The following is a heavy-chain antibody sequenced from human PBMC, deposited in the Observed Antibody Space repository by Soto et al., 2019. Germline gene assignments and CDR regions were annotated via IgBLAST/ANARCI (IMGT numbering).Heavy chain of an antibody. CDR3: AKDALGDYFYYSMDV. V-gene: IGHV3-23*01. J-gene: IGHJ6*02. CDR1: GFTFNNYA. CDR2: ISDSGGRT. Sequence: EVQLLESGGGLVQPGGSLRLSCAVSGFTFNNYAMNWVRQAPGKGLEWVSSISDSGGRTYYADSVKGRFTISRDNSKNTLYLQMNSLSAEDTAIYYCAKDALGDYFYYSMDVWGQGTTVTVSS.